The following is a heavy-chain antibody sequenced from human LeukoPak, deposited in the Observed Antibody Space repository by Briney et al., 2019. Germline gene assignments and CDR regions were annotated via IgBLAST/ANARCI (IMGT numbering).Heavy chain of an antibody. CDR3: AKSMEDYGVYPFDY. D-gene: IGHD4-17*01. CDR1: GFTFSSHG. J-gene: IGHJ4*02. Sequence: TGGSLRLSCAASGFTFSSHGMHWVRQAPGKGLEWVAFIRYDGSNKYYADSVKGRFTISRDNSKNTLYLQMNSLRAEDTAVYYCAKSMEDYGVYPFDYWGQGTLVTVSS. V-gene: IGHV3-30*02. CDR2: IRYDGSNK.